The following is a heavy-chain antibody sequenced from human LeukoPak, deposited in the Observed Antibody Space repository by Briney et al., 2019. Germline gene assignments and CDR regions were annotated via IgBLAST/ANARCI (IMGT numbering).Heavy chain of an antibody. CDR3: MRDLSGFFDWLWADPPDY. D-gene: IGHD3-9*01. CDR2: IVGSGDNK. V-gene: IGHV3-48*03. J-gene: IGHJ4*02. Sequence: LSLTCAVSGGSISSSNWWRGGRAAAGKGVEGVSYIVGSGDNKQDEDAGRGRFTICKDNANHFLYLQMNNLRAGDTRIYYCMRDLSGFFDWLWADPPDYGGQGTLVTVSP. CDR1: GGSISSSN.